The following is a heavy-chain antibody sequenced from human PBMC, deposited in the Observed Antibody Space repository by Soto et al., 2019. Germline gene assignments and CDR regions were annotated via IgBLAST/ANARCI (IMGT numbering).Heavy chain of an antibody. J-gene: IGHJ5*02. CDR3: ATDNCISTSCYRLYNWFAP. Sequence: QVQLVESGGGVVQPGRSLRLSCAASGFTFSSYGMHWVRQAPGKGLEWVAVISHDGSNKYYGDSVKGRFTISRDNSKNTPYLQMNSLRAENTAVYYCATDNCISTSCYRLYNWFAPWGQGTLVTASS. CDR2: ISHDGSNK. D-gene: IGHD2-2*01. V-gene: IGHV3-30*03. CDR1: GFTFSSYG.